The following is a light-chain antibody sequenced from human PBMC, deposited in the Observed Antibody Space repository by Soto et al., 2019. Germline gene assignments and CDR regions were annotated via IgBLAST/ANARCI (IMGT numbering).Light chain of an antibody. V-gene: IGKV3-11*01. J-gene: IGKJ4*01. Sequence: IVLTQSPSTLSLSPGERVTLSCRASQSVSSYFAWYQQKPGQAPRLLIYDASTRAAGIPARFSGSGSGTDFTLTISSLEPDDFAVYYCQQRSDWPLTFGGGTKVDIK. CDR1: QSVSSY. CDR2: DAS. CDR3: QQRSDWPLT.